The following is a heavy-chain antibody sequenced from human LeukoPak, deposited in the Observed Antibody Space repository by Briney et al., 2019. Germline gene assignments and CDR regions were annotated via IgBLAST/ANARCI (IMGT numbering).Heavy chain of an antibody. Sequence: GGSLRLSCAASGFTFSSYAMHWVRQAPGKGLEWVAVISYDGSDKYYADSVKGRFTIPRDNSKNTLYLQMNSLRAEDTAVYYCTKPDRGSGSYAGDYWGQGTLVTVSS. J-gene: IGHJ4*02. CDR3: TKPDRGSGSYAGDY. D-gene: IGHD1-26*01. CDR2: ISYDGSDK. V-gene: IGHV3-30*18. CDR1: GFTFSSYA.